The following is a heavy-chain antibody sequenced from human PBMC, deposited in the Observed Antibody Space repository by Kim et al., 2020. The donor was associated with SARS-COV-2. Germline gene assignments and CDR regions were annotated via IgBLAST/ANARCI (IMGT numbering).Heavy chain of an antibody. D-gene: IGHD3-10*01. J-gene: IGHJ4*02. CDR2: ISSSSDMK. V-gene: IGHV3-48*02. Sequence: GGSLRLSCAASKFTFSAHSMSWVRQAPGKGLEWVAYISSSSDMKYYADSVKGRFTISRDNAKNSLYLQMNSLRDEDTAVYYCATDPWLGGLDVYYWGQGT. CDR3: ATDPWLGGLDVYY. CDR1: KFTFSAHS.